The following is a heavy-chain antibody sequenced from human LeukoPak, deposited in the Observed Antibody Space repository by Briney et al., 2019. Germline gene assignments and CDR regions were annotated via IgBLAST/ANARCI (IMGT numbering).Heavy chain of an antibody. D-gene: IGHD1-26*01. CDR1: GFTFSSYS. CDR2: ISSSSSYI. Sequence: PGGTLRLSCAASGFTFSSYSMNWVRQAPGQGLEWVSSISSSSSYIYYADSVKGRFTISRDHAKNSLYLQMNSLRAEDTAVYYCSRGIAGATGPDYWGQGTLVTVSS. V-gene: IGHV3-21*01. J-gene: IGHJ4*02. CDR3: SRGIAGATGPDY.